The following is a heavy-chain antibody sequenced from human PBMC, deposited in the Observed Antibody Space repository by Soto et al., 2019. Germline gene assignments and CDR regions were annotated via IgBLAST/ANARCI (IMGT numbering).Heavy chain of an antibody. J-gene: IGHJ5*02. CDR1: GGSIRSGGYY. V-gene: IGHV4-31*03. D-gene: IGHD3-3*01. Sequence: SDTLSLTCTVSGGSIRSGGYYWSWIRQDRGNGLELLGYIYYSGSTYYYPSLKSRVTISVDTSKNQFSLKLSSVTAADTAVYYCARAKDYDFWSGPPGGSNWFDPWGQGNLVTV. CDR2: IYYSGST. CDR3: ARAKDYDFWSGPPGGSNWFDP.